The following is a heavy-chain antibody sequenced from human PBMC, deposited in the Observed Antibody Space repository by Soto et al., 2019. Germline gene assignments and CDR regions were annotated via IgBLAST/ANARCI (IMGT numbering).Heavy chain of an antibody. CDR2: IKQDGSEK. CDR3: ARDQENIVLIGQYYFDY. V-gene: IGHV3-7*01. D-gene: IGHD2-8*01. CDR1: GFTFSSYW. Sequence: GGSLRLSCAASGFTFSSYWMSWVRQAPGKGLEWVANIKQDGSEKYYVDSVKGRFTISRDNAKNSLYLQMNSLRAEDTAVHYCARDQENIVLIGQYYFDYWGQGTLVTVSS. J-gene: IGHJ4*02.